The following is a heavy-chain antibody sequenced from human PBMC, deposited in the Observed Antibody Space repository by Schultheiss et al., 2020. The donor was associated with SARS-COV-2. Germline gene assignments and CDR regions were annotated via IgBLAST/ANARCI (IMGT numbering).Heavy chain of an antibody. CDR3: AIDALAGNFDY. Sequence: GGSLRLSCAASGFTVSSNYMSWVRQAPGKGLEWVSVIYSGGSTYYADSVKGRFTISRDNSKNTLYLQMNSLRAEDTAVYYCAIDALAGNFDYWGQGTLVTVSS. CDR1: GFTVSSNY. J-gene: IGHJ4*02. CDR2: IYSGGST. D-gene: IGHD6-19*01. V-gene: IGHV3-66*01.